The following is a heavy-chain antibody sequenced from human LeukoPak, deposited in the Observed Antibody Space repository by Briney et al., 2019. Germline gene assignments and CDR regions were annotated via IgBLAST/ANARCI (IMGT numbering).Heavy chain of an antibody. CDR1: GGSISSGSYY. V-gene: IGHV4-61*02. D-gene: IGHD2-15*01. CDR3: ARTTEGYCRGRSCYSYYYYMDV. CDR2: IYTSGST. Sequence: PSETLSLTCTVSGGSISSGSYYWSWIRQPAGKGLEWIGRIYTSGSTNYNPSLKSRVTISVDTSKNQFSLKLSSVTAADTAVYYCARTTEGYCRGRSCYSYYYYMDVWGKGITVTVSS. J-gene: IGHJ6*03.